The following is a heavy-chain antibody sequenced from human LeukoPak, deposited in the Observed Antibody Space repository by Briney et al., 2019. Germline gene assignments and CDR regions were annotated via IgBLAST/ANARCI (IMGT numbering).Heavy chain of an antibody. V-gene: IGHV4-30-4*08. J-gene: IGHJ4*02. CDR2: IYYSGST. CDR1: GGSISSGDYY. D-gene: IGHD3-22*01. Sequence: SETLSLTCTVSGGSISSGDYYWSRIRQPPGKGLEWIGYIYYSGSTYYNPSLKSRVTISVDTSKNQFSLKLSSVTAADTAVYYCARAPYDSSGYTFDYWGQGTLVTVSS. CDR3: ARAPYDSSGYTFDY.